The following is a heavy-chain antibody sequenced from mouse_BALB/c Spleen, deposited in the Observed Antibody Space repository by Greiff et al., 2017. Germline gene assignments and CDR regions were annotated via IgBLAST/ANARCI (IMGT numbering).Heavy chain of an antibody. CDR3: ATRDYAAY. D-gene: IGHD2-4*01. V-gene: IGHV3-2*02. CDR2: ISYSGST. CDR1: GYSITSDYA. Sequence: EVKLVESGPGLVKPSQSLSLTCTVTGYSITSDYAWNWIRQFPGNKLEWMGYISYSGSTSYNPSLKSRISITRDTSKNQFFLQLNSVTTEDTATYYCATRDYAAYWGQGTLVTVSA. J-gene: IGHJ3*01.